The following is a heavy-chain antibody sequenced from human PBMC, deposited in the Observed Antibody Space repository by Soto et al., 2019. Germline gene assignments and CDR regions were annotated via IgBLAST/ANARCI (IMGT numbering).Heavy chain of an antibody. CDR1: GGSISSGGYY. J-gene: IGHJ1*01. D-gene: IGHD4-17*01. CDR3: ARGPDRLRIHLRLD. V-gene: IGHV4-31*03. Sequence: QVQLQESGPGLVKPSQTLSLTCTVSGGSISSGGYYWSWIRQHPGKGLEWIGDIYYSGSTYYNPSLKRRVTISVDTSKNQFSLKLSSVTAADTAVYYCARGPDRLRIHLRLDWGQGTLVTVSS. CDR2: IYYSGST.